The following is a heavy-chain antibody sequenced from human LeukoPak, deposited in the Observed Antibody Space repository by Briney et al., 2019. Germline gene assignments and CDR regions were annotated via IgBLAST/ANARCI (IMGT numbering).Heavy chain of an antibody. CDR1: GGSISSYY. V-gene: IGHV4-59*12. CDR2: IYYSGST. D-gene: IGHD3-22*01. Sequence: SETLSLTCTVSGGSISSYYWSWIRQPPGKGLEWIGYIYYSGSTNYNPSLKSRVTISVDTSKNQFSLKLSSVTAADTAVYYCASATYYYDSSGYYYLSSWFDPWGQGTLVTVSS. CDR3: ASATYYYDSSGYYYLSSWFDP. J-gene: IGHJ5*02.